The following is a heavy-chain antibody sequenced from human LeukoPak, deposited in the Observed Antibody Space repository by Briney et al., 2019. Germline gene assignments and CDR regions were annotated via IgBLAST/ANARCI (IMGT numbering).Heavy chain of an antibody. CDR3: ARERLNYYFDS. V-gene: IGHV4-30-4*01. CDR1: GGSINSRDYY. CDR2: MYYSGST. D-gene: IGHD2-8*01. J-gene: IGHJ4*02. Sequence: SETLSLTCAVSGGSINSRDYYWNWIRQPPGKGLEWIGSMYYSGSTYYNPSLKSRITISLDTSRNQFSLKLSSVTAADTAVYYCARERLNYYFDSWGQGTLVTVSS.